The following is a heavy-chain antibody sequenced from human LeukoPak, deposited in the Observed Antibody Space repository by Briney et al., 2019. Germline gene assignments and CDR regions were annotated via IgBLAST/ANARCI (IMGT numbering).Heavy chain of an antibody. CDR2: IIPILGIA. CDR3: AAEFIVATIEWGFDY. CDR1: GGTFSSYA. V-gene: IGHV1-69*04. Sequence: SVKVSCKASGGTFSSYAISWVRQAPGQGLEWMGRIIPILGIANYAQKFQGRVTITADKSTSTAYMELSSLRSEDTAVYYCAAEFIVATIEWGFDYWGQGTLVTVSS. J-gene: IGHJ4*02. D-gene: IGHD5-12*01.